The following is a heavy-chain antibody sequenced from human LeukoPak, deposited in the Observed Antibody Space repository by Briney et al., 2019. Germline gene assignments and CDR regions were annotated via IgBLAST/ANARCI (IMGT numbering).Heavy chain of an antibody. CDR1: GYTFTSYG. CDR3: ARDRYVVGLFYYYYGMDV. Sequence: ASVKVSCKASGYTFTSYGISWVGQAPGQGLEWMGWISAYNGNTNYAQKLQGRVTMTTDTSTSTAYMELRSLRSDDTAVYYCARDRYVVGLFYYYYGMDVWGQGTTVTVSS. CDR2: ISAYNGNT. V-gene: IGHV1-18*01. D-gene: IGHD2-21*01. J-gene: IGHJ6*02.